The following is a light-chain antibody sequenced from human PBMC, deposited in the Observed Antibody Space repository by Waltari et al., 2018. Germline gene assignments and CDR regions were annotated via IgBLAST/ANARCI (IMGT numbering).Light chain of an antibody. J-gene: IGLJ3*02. CDR2: MKN. Sequence: QSVLTQPPSASGTPGQRVTISCSGSISNLGTNYVYWSQQFPGTAPKLLIQMKNQRPSWGPDRSSCCKSGTSAALAISGLLAEDEAGDYCASCDDSRSVGVFGGGTKLTVL. CDR1: ISNLGTNY. CDR3: ASCDDSRSVGV. V-gene: IGLV1-47*01.